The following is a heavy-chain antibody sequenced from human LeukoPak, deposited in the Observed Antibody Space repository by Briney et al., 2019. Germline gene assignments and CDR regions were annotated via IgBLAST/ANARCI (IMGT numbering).Heavy chain of an antibody. CDR1: GFTFSSYS. CDR3: ARDERLLSFLK. Sequence: GGSLRLSCAASGFTFSSYSMNWVRQAPGKGLEWVSYISSSSSTIYYADSVKGRFTISRDNSKNTLYLQMNSLRAEDTAIYYCARDERLLSFLKWGQGTLVTVSS. CDR2: ISSSSSTI. J-gene: IGHJ4*02. D-gene: IGHD3-3*01. V-gene: IGHV3-48*01.